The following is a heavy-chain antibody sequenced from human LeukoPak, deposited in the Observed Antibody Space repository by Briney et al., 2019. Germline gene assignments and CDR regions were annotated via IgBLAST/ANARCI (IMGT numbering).Heavy chain of an antibody. CDR1: GFTFSSHW. V-gene: IGHV3-7*01. CDR2: IKKGGSEK. J-gene: IGHJ4*02. Sequence: GGSLRLSCAASGFTFSSHWMTWVRQAPGKGLEWVANIKKGGSEKYYADSVKGRFTIYRDDARNSVYLQMDILRAEDTAVYYCARGYSWSGYLYDYWGQGTLVTVSS. D-gene: IGHD3-3*01. CDR3: ARGYSWSGYLYDY.